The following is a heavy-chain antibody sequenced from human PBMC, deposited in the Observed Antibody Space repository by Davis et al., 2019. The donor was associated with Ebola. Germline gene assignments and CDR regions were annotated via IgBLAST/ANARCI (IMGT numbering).Heavy chain of an antibody. CDR2: IGTAGDT. V-gene: IGHV3-13*01. J-gene: IGHJ4*02. CDR1: GFTFSSYD. D-gene: IGHD5-18*01. CDR3: ARVRFGDTAVDY. Sequence: PGGSLRLSCAASGFTFSSYDMHWVRQGTGKGLEWVSAIGTAGDTYYPGSVKGRFTISRENAKNSLDLQMNSLRAEDTAVYYCARVRFGDTAVDYWGQGTLVTVSS.